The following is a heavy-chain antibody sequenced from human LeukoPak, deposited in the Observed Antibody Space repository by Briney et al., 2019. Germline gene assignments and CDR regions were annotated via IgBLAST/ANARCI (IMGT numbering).Heavy chain of an antibody. CDR3: ATLTLESGHMDV. CDR1: GFMFSVHS. Sequence: GGSLRLSCAASGFMFSVHSMNWVRQTPGKGLEWVSFVSSTSSYIQYADSVKGRFTISRDNAKNSLHLEMNSLRAEDTAVYYCATLTLESGHMDVWGKGTTVTVSS. J-gene: IGHJ6*03. CDR2: VSSTSSYI. D-gene: IGHD3-9*01. V-gene: IGHV3-21*01.